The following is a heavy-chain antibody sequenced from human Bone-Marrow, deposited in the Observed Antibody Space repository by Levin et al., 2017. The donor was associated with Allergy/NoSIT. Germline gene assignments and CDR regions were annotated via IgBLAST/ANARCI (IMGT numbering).Heavy chain of an antibody. CDR2: ISYRGST. Sequence: SQTLSLTCTVSGGSITSGGYHWSWIRQHPGKDLEWIGYISYRGSTYYNPSLKSRVILSIDTSKTQFSLKLNSLTAADTAVYFCAREDGYVFDYWGQGTLVTVSS. J-gene: IGHJ4*02. D-gene: IGHD5-24*01. CDR3: AREDGYVFDY. CDR1: GGSITSGGYH. V-gene: IGHV4-31*03.